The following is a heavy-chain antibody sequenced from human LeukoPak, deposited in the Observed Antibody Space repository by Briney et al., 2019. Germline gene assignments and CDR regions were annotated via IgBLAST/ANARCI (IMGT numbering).Heavy chain of an antibody. Sequence: GASVKVSCEASGYTFTGYYIHWVRQAPGQGLEWMGWINPNSGGTNYAQKFQGRVTMTGDTSISTAYMELSRLRSDDTAVYYCARDYRTVDGDAFDIWGQGTMVIVSS. CDR1: GYTFTGYY. CDR3: ARDYRTVDGDAFDI. J-gene: IGHJ3*02. D-gene: IGHD2-8*02. V-gene: IGHV1-2*02. CDR2: INPNSGGT.